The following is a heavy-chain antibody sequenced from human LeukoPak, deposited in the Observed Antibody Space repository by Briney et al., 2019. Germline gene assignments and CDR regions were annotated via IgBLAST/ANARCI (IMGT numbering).Heavy chain of an antibody. CDR1: GYTFTSYD. Sequence: GASVKVSCKASGYTFTSYDINWVRQATGQGLEWMGWMNPNSGNTGYAQKFQGRVTMTRNTSTSTAYMELSSLRSEDTAVYYCARATTYYYDSSGYYTIVGFDYWGQGTLVTVSS. CDR3: ARATTYYYDSSGYYTIVGFDY. D-gene: IGHD3-22*01. CDR2: MNPNSGNT. V-gene: IGHV1-8*01. J-gene: IGHJ4*02.